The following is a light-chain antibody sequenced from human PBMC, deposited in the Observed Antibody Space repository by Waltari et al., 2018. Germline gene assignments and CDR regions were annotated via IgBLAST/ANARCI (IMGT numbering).Light chain of an antibody. J-gene: IGLJ3*02. V-gene: IGLV1-40*01. CDR2: GST. Sequence: QSVLTQPPSVPGTPGQSVTISCTGGSSNIGAGYDVHWYQQLRGAAPKVVIFGSTTRATGVTARFSASKSGTSASLAITGLQADDEADYYCQSYDNSLSSWVFGGGTKLTVL. CDR3: QSYDNSLSSWV. CDR1: SSNIGAGYD.